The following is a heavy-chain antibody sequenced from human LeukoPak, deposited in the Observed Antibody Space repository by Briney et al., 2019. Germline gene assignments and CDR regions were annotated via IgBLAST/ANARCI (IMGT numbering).Heavy chain of an antibody. CDR2: ISYDGSYK. D-gene: IGHD6-19*01. Sequence: GGSLRLSCAASGLTVSSNYMSWVRQAPGKGLEWVAGISYDGSYKYSADSVKGRFTISRDNSKNTLYLQMSSLRAEDTAVYYCAKVVAVAQFDYWGQGTLVTVSS. CDR3: AKVVAVAQFDY. J-gene: IGHJ4*02. CDR1: GLTVSSNY. V-gene: IGHV3-30*18.